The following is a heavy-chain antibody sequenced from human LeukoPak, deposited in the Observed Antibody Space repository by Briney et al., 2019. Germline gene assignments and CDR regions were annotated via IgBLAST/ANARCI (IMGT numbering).Heavy chain of an antibody. CDR2: IYNSGNT. CDR1: GGSINSYY. Sequence: PSETLSLTCTVSGGSINSYYWTWIRQPPGKGLEWIGNIYNSGNTNYNPSLKSRVTISVDTSKNQFSLKLNSVTAADTAVYYCARVSSSWYQDWYFDLWGRGTLVTVSS. J-gene: IGHJ2*01. CDR3: ARVSSSWYQDWYFDL. V-gene: IGHV4-59*01. D-gene: IGHD6-13*01.